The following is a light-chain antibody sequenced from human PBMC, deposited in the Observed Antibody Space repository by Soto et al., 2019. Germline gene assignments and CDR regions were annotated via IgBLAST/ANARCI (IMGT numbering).Light chain of an antibody. CDR2: GAS. V-gene: IGKV1-9*01. Sequence: QLTQSPSSLSASVGDRVTITCRASQGIGSDLAWYQQKPGSAPKLLIFGASTLQNGVPSRFSGSGSGTDCTLTVSSLQPEDFATYFCQKMNAYPPWTFGQGTKVEIK. J-gene: IGKJ1*01. CDR1: QGIGSD. CDR3: QKMNAYPPWT.